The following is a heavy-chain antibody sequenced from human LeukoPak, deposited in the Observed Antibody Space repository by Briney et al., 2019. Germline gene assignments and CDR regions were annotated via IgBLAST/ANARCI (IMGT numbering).Heavy chain of an antibody. V-gene: IGHV3-21*01. CDR2: ISSSSSYI. J-gene: IGHJ4*02. Sequence: GGSLRLSCAASGFTFSSYSMNWVRQAPGKGLEWVSSISSSSSYIYYADSVKGRFTISRDNAKNSLYLQMNSLRAEDTAVYYCARGDDYDNSPEYYLDYWGQGTLVTVSS. CDR3: ARGDDYDNSPEYYLDY. CDR1: GFTFSSYS. D-gene: IGHD3-22*01.